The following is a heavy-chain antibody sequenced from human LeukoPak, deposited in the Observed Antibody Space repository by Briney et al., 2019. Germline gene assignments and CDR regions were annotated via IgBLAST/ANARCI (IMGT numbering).Heavy chain of an antibody. Sequence: ASVTVSCKASGYSFTNYYIHWVRQAPGQGLEWMGIINPGSDDTSYAQKFQGRVTMTRDTSTSTVYMELSSLRSEDTAVYYCARDWEGVYGSGVEENHCFDPWGQGTLVTVSS. D-gene: IGHD3-10*01. CDR2: INPGSDDT. J-gene: IGHJ5*02. CDR1: GYSFTNYY. CDR3: ARDWEGVYGSGVEENHCFDP. V-gene: IGHV1-46*01.